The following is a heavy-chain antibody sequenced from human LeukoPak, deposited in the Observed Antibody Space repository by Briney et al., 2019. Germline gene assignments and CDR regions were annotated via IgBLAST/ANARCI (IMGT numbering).Heavy chain of an antibody. CDR1: GGSITSNNYY. Sequence: PSETLSLTCTVSGGSITSNNYYWGWIRQPPGKGLEWIGSIYYSGSTYYNPSLKRRVTISVDTSKNQFSLKLSSVTAADTAVYYCARDRLPGANGFGYYWGQGTLVTVSS. V-gene: IGHV4-39*07. CDR3: ARDRLPGANGFGYY. J-gene: IGHJ4*02. D-gene: IGHD2-2*01. CDR2: IYYSGST.